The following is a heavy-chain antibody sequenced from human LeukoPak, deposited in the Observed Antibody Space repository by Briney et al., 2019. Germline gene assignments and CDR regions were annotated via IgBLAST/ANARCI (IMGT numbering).Heavy chain of an antibody. J-gene: IGHJ5*02. Sequence: GGSLRLSCAASGFTFSSYWMSWVRQAPGKGLEWVANIKQDGSEKYYVDSVKGRFTISRDNAKNSLYLQMNSLRAEDTAVYYCAREVDCSSTSCYAIWFDPWGQGTLVTVSS. V-gene: IGHV3-7*01. D-gene: IGHD2-2*01. CDR2: IKQDGSEK. CDR1: GFTFSSYW. CDR3: AREVDCSSTSCYAIWFDP.